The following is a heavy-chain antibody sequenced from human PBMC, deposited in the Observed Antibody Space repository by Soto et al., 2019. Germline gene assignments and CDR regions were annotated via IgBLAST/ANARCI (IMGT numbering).Heavy chain of an antibody. CDR3: ATQEVGGSYVYTFDP. CDR2: IYYSGST. V-gene: IGHV4-39*01. Sequence: SETLSLTCTVSGDSITSSSHYWGWIRQPPGKGLECIANIYYSGSTYYNPSLKSRVTISVDTSKNQFSLKLSSVTAADTAVYYCATQEVGGSYVYTFDPWGQGTLVTVSS. D-gene: IGHD1-26*01. CDR1: GDSITSSSHY. J-gene: IGHJ5*02.